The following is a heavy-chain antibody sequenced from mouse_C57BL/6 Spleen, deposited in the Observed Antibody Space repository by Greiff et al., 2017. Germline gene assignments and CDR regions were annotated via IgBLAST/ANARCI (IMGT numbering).Heavy chain of an antibody. D-gene: IGHD1-1*01. J-gene: IGHJ1*03. CDR1: GFTFSSYA. V-gene: IGHV5-4*01. CDR3: AITTVVGRYFGV. CDR2: ISDGGSYT. Sequence: EVHLVESGGGLVKPGGSLKLSCAASGFTFSSYAMPWVRQTPEKRLEWVATISDGGSYTYYPDNVKGRFTISRDNAKHNLYLQMSHLKSEDTAMYYCAITTVVGRYFGVWGTGTTVTVSA.